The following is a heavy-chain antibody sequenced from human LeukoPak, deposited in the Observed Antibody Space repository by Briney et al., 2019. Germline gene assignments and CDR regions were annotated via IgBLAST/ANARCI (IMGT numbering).Heavy chain of an antibody. J-gene: IGHJ4*02. CDR2: IYYSGST. Sequence: SETLSLTCTVSGGSISSYYWSWIRQPPGKGLEWIGYIYYSGSTNYNPSLKSRVTISVDTSKNQFSLKLSSVTAADTAVYYCAREGSYPPYFDYWGQGTLVTVSS. CDR3: AREGSYPPYFDY. V-gene: IGHV4-59*01. D-gene: IGHD1-26*01. CDR1: GGSISSYY.